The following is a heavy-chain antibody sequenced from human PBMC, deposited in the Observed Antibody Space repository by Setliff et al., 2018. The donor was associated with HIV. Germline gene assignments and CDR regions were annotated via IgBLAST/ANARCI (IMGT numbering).Heavy chain of an antibody. D-gene: IGHD2-2*01. CDR2: INPNGGET. CDR3: VRGGDYCSSTSCYDPFDS. CDR1: GYTFSGRY. V-gene: IGHV1-2*02. J-gene: IGHJ4*02. Sequence: GPSVKVSCKASGYTFSGRYIHWVRQAPGQGLEWMGWINPNGGETNFAHKFQGRVTLTSDTSISTAYMELLRLRSDDTSVFYCVRGGDYCSSTSCYDPFDSWGQGTPVTVSS.